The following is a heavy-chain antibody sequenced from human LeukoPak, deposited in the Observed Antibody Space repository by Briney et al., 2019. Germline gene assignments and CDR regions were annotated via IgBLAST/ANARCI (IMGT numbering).Heavy chain of an antibody. CDR1: GYTFTSYG. V-gene: IGHV1-69*05. Sequence: SVKVSCKASGYTFTSYGISWVRQAPGQGLEWMGGIIPIFGTANYAQKFQGRVTITTDESTSTAYMELSSLRSEDTAVYYCARRDYSNNWFDPWGQGTLVTVSS. D-gene: IGHD4-11*01. CDR3: ARRDYSNNWFDP. CDR2: IIPIFGTA. J-gene: IGHJ5*02.